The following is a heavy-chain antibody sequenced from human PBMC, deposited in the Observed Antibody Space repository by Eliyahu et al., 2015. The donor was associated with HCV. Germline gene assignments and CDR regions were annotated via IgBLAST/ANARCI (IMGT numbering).Heavy chain of an antibody. J-gene: IGHJ4*02. D-gene: IGHD2-21*01. CDR3: ARHRGHKSDFDY. Sequence: QVQLQESGPGLVKPSETLSLTCTVSGGSISGYYWSWIRPAPGEGLGWVGYIYFSGGTTYNPSLKSRVTISVDTSKNQFSLKLSSVAAADTAVYYCARHRGHKSDFDYWGQGTLVTVSS. V-gene: IGHV4-59*08. CDR1: GGSISGYY. CDR2: IYFSGGT.